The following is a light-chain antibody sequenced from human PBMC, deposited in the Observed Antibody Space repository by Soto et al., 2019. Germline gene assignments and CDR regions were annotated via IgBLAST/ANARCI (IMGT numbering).Light chain of an antibody. J-gene: IGKJ4*01. Sequence: DIQMTQSPSSLSASVGVRVTITCRASRYIDTYLSWYQQKPGKVPNLLISAESSLQSGVPSRFSGSGSGTDFTLTLTSLQSEDFATYYCPQTFTPPLTFGGGTKVEI. V-gene: IGKV1-39*01. CDR1: RYIDTY. CDR2: AES. CDR3: PQTFTPPLT.